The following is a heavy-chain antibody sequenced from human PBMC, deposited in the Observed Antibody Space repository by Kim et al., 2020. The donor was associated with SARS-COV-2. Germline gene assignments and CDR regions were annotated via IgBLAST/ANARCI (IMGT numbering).Heavy chain of an antibody. CDR2: IYYSGST. J-gene: IGHJ4*02. Sequence: SETLSLTCTVSGFSISSSSYYWVWIRQAPGKGLEWIWSIYYSGSTYDNPSLKSRVTISVDTSKNQFSLKLSSVTAADTAVYYCARGRGDNLAYCGGDCYSVHSDYWGQGTLVTVSS. CDR3: ARGRGDNLAYCGGDCYSVHSDY. CDR1: GFSISSSSYY. V-gene: IGHV4-39*07. D-gene: IGHD2-21*02.